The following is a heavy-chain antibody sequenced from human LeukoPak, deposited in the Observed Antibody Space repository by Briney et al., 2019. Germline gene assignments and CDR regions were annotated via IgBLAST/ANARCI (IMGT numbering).Heavy chain of an antibody. V-gene: IGHV3-64*02. J-gene: IGHJ3*02. CDR2: TSTDGGDT. Sequence: GGSLRLSCVGSGFIFSDYPIHCVRQAPGKGLEHVSATSTDGGDTYYADSVKGRFIISRDDSKNTLFLQMGSLRPNDMAVYYCARDLRSRGWWGHAFEIWGQGTMVTVSP. CDR1: GFIFSDYP. CDR3: ARDLRSRGWWGHAFEI. D-gene: IGHD2-8*02.